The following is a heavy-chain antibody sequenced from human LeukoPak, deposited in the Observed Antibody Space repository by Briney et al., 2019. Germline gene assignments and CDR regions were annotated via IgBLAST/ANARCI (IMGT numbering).Heavy chain of an antibody. CDR2: IIPIFGTA. CDR3: ARGLRYFDWLLDY. CDR1: GGTFSSYA. V-gene: IGHV1-69*13. D-gene: IGHD3-9*01. Sequence: ASVKVSCKASGGTFSSYAISWVRQAPGQGIEWMGGIIPIFGTANYAQKFQGRVTITADESTSTAYMELSSLRSEDTAVYYCARGLRYFDWLLDYWGQGTLVTVSS. J-gene: IGHJ4*02.